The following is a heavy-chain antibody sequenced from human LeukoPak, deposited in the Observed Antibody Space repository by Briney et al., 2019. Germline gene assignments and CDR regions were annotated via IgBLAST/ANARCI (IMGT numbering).Heavy chain of an antibody. Sequence: GGSLRLSCAASGFTFSSYAMSWVRQAPGKGLEWVSAISGSGGSTYYADSVKGRFTISRDNAKNSLYLQMNSLRAEDTAVYYCAREDYDSSGYYYFDYWGQGTLVTVSS. CDR3: AREDYDSSGYYYFDY. D-gene: IGHD3-22*01. CDR2: ISGSGGST. V-gene: IGHV3-23*01. CDR1: GFTFSSYA. J-gene: IGHJ4*02.